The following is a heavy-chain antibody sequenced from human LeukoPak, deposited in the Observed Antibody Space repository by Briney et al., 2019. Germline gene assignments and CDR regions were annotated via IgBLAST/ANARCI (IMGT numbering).Heavy chain of an antibody. J-gene: IGHJ4*02. V-gene: IGHV1-3*01. CDR2: INSGNGKT. Sequence: ASVKVSCKASGYPFSRHAIPWVRQAPGQRLEWMGWINSGNGKTKYSQKFQGRVTITRDTSASTAYMELTSLTAEDTAVYYCARDRGRILWFGEFDYWAREPWSASPQ. CDR3: ARDRGRILWFGEFDY. CDR1: GYPFSRHA. D-gene: IGHD3-10*01.